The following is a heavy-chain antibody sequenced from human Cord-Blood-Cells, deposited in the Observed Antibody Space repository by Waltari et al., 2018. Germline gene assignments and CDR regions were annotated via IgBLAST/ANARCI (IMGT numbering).Heavy chain of an antibody. Sequence: QVQLVQSGAEVKKPGASVKVSCTAPGYTFTGYYMPWARQAPGQGLEWMGWINPNSGGTNYAQKFQGRVTMTRDTSISTAYMELSRLRSDDTAVYYCARSKDYYGSGSYFDYWGQGTLVTVSS. D-gene: IGHD3-10*01. CDR1: GYTFTGYY. CDR3: ARSKDYYGSGSYFDY. J-gene: IGHJ4*02. V-gene: IGHV1-2*02. CDR2: INPNSGGT.